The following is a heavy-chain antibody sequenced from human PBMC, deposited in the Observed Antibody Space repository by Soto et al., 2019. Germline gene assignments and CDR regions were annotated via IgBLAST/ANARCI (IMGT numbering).Heavy chain of an antibody. V-gene: IGHV3-9*01. J-gene: IGHJ6*02. CDR3: AKARGAIAARRHRVYNYGMDV. D-gene: IGHD6-6*01. CDR1: GFIFDEYA. CDR2: ISWNSGTI. Sequence: GGSLRLSCAASGFIFDEYAMHWVRQAPGKGLEWVSGISWNSGTIGYADSVKGRFSISRDNAKNSLYLQMNSLRVEDTALYYCAKARGAIAARRHRVYNYGMDVWGQGTTVTVSS.